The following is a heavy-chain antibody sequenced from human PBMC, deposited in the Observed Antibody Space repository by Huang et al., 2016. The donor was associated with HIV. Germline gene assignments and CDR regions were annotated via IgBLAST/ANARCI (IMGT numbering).Heavy chain of an antibody. CDR2: INGDGLT. J-gene: IGHJ5*02. D-gene: IGHD6-19*01. V-gene: IGHV1-3*01. Sequence: QVQLVQSGAEVEKSGASVNLSCKASGFNFLTYALHWVRQAPGQRLEWMGGINGDGLTKYSQKFQGRVTITRDRSASTVYVDFKSLTYEDTAVYYCARDKEAGTPFFDPWGQGTLVTVSS. CDR3: ARDKEAGTPFFDP. CDR1: GFNFLTYA.